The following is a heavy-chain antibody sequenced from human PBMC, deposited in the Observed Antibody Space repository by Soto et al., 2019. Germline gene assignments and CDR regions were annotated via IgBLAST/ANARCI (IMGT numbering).Heavy chain of an antibody. CDR1: GYSFTSYW. Sequence: GESLKISCKGSGYSFTSYWIGWVRQMPGKGLEWMGIIYPGDSDTRYSPSFQGQVTISADKSISTAYLQWSSLKASDTAMYYCARIVEWQQLPLVPDYYYYMDVWGKGTTVTVSS. CDR3: ARIVEWQQLPLVPDYYYYMDV. V-gene: IGHV5-51*01. CDR2: IYPGDSDT. D-gene: IGHD6-13*01. J-gene: IGHJ6*03.